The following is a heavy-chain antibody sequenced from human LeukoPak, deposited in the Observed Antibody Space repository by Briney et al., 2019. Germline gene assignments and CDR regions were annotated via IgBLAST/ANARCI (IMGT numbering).Heavy chain of an antibody. D-gene: IGHD3-16*01. J-gene: IGHJ5*02. Sequence: GGSLRLSCAASGFTFSSYAMSWVRQAPGKGLEWVSAISGSGGSTYYADSVKGRFTTSTGNSKNTLYLQMNSLRAEDKAVYYCAKPYIVGGENWFDPWGQGPLVTVSS. V-gene: IGHV3-23*01. CDR3: AKPYIVGGENWFDP. CDR2: ISGSGGST. CDR1: GFTFSSYA.